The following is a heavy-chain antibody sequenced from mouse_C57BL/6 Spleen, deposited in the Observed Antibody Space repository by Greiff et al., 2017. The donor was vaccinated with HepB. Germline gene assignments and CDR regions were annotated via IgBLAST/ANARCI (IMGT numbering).Heavy chain of an antibody. CDR1: GFSLTSYA. V-gene: IGHV2-9-1*01. D-gene: IGHD1-1*01. J-gene: IGHJ4*01. CDR2: IWTGGGT. CDR3: ARNERRIDYGSWAMDY. Sequence: VKVVESGPGLVAPSQSLSITCTVSGFSLTSYAISWVRQPPGKGLEWLGVIWTGGGTNYNSALKSRLSNSKDNSKSQVFLKMNSLQTDDTARYYCARNERRIDYGSWAMDYWGQGTSVTVSS.